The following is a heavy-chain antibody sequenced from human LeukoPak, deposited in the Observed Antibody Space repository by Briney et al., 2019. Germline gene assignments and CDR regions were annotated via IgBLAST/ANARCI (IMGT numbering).Heavy chain of an antibody. CDR3: ARQGSGSSYYYYTFPY. V-gene: IGHV4-34*01. J-gene: IGHJ4*02. CDR2: INHSGNT. CDR1: GGSLSGYY. D-gene: IGHD1-26*01. Sequence: SETLSHTCAVYGGSLSGYYWSWIRQPPGKGLEWIGEINHSGNTNYNPSLKSRVTMSVDTSKNHFYLKLSSVTAADTAVYYCARQGSGSSYYYYTFPYWGQGTLVTVSS.